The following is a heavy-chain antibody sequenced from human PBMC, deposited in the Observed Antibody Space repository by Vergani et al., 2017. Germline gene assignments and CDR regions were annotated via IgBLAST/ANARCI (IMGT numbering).Heavy chain of an antibody. CDR1: GGSISSGGYY. V-gene: IGHV4-31*03. CDR2: IYYSGST. D-gene: IGHD3-3*01. Sequence: QVQLQESGPGLVKPSQTLSLTCTVSGGSISSGGYYWSWIRQHPGKGLEWIGYIYYSGSTYYNPSLKSRVTISVDTSKNQFSLKLSSVTAADTAVYYCARQPRSGYPGNYYYYGMDVWGQGTTVTVSS. CDR3: ARQPRSGYPGNYYYYGMDV. J-gene: IGHJ6*02.